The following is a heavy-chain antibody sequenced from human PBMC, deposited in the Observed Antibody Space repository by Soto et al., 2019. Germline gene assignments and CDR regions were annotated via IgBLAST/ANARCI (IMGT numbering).Heavy chain of an antibody. Sequence: QVQLQESGPGLVKPSETLSLTCNVSGGSVNSGSYYWSWIRQPPGKALEWIGYVYYSGNTNYNPSLKSRVTISIDTSKNQFSLNLRSVTAADTAVYYCARPRVDPSGWFDPWGQGTLVTVSS. D-gene: IGHD3-10*01. J-gene: IGHJ5*02. CDR1: GGSVNSGSYY. V-gene: IGHV4-61*01. CDR3: ARPRVDPSGWFDP. CDR2: VYYSGNT.